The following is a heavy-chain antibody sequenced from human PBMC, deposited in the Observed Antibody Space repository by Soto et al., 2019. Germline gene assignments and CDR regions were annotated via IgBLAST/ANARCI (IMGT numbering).Heavy chain of an antibody. CDR1: GFTFSSYG. J-gene: IGHJ4*02. CDR2: IWYDGSNK. CDR3: VRDSGWLFDS. V-gene: IGHV3-33*01. Sequence: QVQLVESGGGVVQPGRSLRLSCAASGFTFSSYGMHWVRQAPGKGLEWVVVIWYDGSNKYYADSVKGRFTISRDDSKNTVFLQINSLRSEDTAVYFCVRDSGWLFDSCGQGTLVTVSS. D-gene: IGHD6-19*01.